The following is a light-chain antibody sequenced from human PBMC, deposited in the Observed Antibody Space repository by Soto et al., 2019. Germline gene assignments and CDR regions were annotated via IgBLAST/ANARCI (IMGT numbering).Light chain of an antibody. J-gene: IGLJ1*01. Sequence: QSALTQPRSVSGSPGQSVTISCTGTSSDVGGYNYVSWYQQYPGKAPKVMIYEVSKRPSRVPDRFSGSKSGNTASLTISGVQAEDEADYYCSSYTGSHYVFGTGTKLTVL. CDR3: SSYTGSHYV. V-gene: IGLV2-11*01. CDR2: EVS. CDR1: SSDVGGYNY.